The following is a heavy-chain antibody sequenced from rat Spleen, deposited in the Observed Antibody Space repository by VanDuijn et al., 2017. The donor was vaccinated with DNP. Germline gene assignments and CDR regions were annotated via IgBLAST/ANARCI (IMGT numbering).Heavy chain of an antibody. Sequence: EVQLVESGGDLVQPGRSLKLSCVASGFSFDNYWMTWIRQVPGKGLEWVASITSNGVSTYYSDSVKGRFSISRDNAKSTLYLQMNSLRSEDTATYYCARGGRSYFDYWGQGVMVTVSS. CDR1: GFSFDNYW. CDR2: ITSNGVST. J-gene: IGHJ2*01. D-gene: IGHD1-11*01. V-gene: IGHV5-31*01. CDR3: ARGGRSYFDY.